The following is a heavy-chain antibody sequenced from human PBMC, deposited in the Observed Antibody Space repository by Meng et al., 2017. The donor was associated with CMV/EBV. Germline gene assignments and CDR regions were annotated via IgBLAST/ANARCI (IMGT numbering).Heavy chain of an antibody. J-gene: IGHJ5*02. V-gene: IGHV1-46*01. Sequence: ASAKVSCKASGYTSTSYYMHWVRQAPGQGLEWMGIINPSGGSTSYAQKFQGRVTMTRDTSTSTVYMELSSLRSEDTAVYYCARAWDENIVLMVYASFDPWGQGTLVTVSS. CDR1: GYTSTSYY. D-gene: IGHD2-8*01. CDR2: INPSGGST. CDR3: ARAWDENIVLMVYASFDP.